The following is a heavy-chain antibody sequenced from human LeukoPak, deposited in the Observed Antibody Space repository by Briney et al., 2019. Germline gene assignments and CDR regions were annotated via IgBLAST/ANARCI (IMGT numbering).Heavy chain of an antibody. J-gene: IGHJ4*02. V-gene: IGHV3-23*01. Sequence: GGSLRLSCAASGFTFSNYGMHWVRQAPGKGLEWVSAISGSGGSTYYADSVKGRFTISRDNSKNTLYLQMNSLRAEDTAIYYCARDESGYSISSSAFDYWGQGTLVTVSS. D-gene: IGHD6-6*01. CDR3: ARDESGYSISSSAFDY. CDR2: ISGSGGST. CDR1: GFTFSNYG.